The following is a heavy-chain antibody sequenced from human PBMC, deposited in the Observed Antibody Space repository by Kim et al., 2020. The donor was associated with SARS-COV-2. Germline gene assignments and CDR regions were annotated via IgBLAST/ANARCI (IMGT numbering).Heavy chain of an antibody. D-gene: IGHD2-2*01. CDR1: GFTFSDYA. Sequence: GGSLRLSCAASGFTFSDYAMNWVRQAPGKGLEWVSIIRNSGDDTSTAYAVSVRGSFTIDSDESTLFSFLHMISVETEAASYYYCTGLPARGELHSDLYF. CDR2: IRNSGDDT. J-gene: IGHJ1*01. V-gene: IGHV3-49*04. CDR3: TGLPARGELHSDLYF.